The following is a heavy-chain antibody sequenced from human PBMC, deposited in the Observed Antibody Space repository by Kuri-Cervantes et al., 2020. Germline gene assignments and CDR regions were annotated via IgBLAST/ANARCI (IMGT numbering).Heavy chain of an antibody. Sequence: SCAASGSTFSDYYMSLIRPSPGKGLEWGSNNRSSGSTIYYAESVNGRFTISRDNAKTSRYVQMNSLRADDTAVYYCARDFTSRIGYSSSWYRTYCYYGMDVWGQGTTVTVSS. CDR3: ARDFTSRIGYSSSWYRTYCYYGMDV. CDR2: NRSSGSTI. CDR1: GSTFSDYY. V-gene: IGHV3-11*01. D-gene: IGHD6-13*01. J-gene: IGHJ6*02.